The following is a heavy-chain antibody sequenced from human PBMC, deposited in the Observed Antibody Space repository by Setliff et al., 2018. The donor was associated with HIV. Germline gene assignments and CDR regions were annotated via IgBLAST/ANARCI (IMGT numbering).Heavy chain of an antibody. CDR3: AREEDCSSSSCYYYYSYYMDV. CDR1: GFTFNSYS. J-gene: IGHJ6*03. D-gene: IGHD2-2*01. V-gene: IGHV3-21*01. Sequence: SLRLSCAASGFTFNSYSMNWVRQAPGKGLEWVSSISSSSSYIYYADSVKGRFTISRDNAKNSLFLQMNSLRAEDTAVYYCAREEDCSSSSCYYYYSYYMDVWGKGTTVTVSS. CDR2: ISSSSSYI.